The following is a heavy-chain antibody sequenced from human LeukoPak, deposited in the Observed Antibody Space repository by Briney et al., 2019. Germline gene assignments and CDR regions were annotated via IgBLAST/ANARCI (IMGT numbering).Heavy chain of an antibody. CDR1: GFTFSSYE. CDR2: ISSSGSTI. Sequence: GGSLRLSCAASGFTFSSYEMNWVRQAPGKGLEWVSYISSSGSTIYYADSVKGRFTISRDNGKNSLFLQMNSLRAEDTGVYYCARDLQEDAITPLGYWGQGTLVTVSS. J-gene: IGHJ4*02. V-gene: IGHV3-48*03. D-gene: IGHD2-8*01. CDR3: ARDLQEDAITPLGY.